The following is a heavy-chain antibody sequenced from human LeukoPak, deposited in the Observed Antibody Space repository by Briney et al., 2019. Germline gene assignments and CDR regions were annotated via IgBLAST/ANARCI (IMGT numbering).Heavy chain of an antibody. CDR2: IYTSGST. CDR1: GGSISSYY. J-gene: IGHJ2*01. D-gene: IGHD3-22*01. V-gene: IGHV4-4*09. Sequence: SETLSLTCTVSGGSISSYYWSWIRQPPGKGLEWIGYIYTSGSTNYNPSLKSRVTISVDTSKNQFSLKLSSVTAADTAVYYCARHVYDSSGYYYWYFDLWGRGTLVTVSS. CDR3: ARHVYDSSGYYYWYFDL.